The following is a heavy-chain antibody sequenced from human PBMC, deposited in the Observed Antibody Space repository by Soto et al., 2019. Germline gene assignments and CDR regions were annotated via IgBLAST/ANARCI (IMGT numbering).Heavy chain of an antibody. Sequence: PSETLSLTCTVSGGSISNYYCNWIRQPAGKGLEWIGSIYYSGSTYYNPSLKSRVTISVDTSKNQFSLKLSSVTAADTAVYYCARGGIYDILTCYYTPPHFDYWGQGTLVTVSS. CDR3: ARGGIYDILTCYYTPPHFDY. J-gene: IGHJ4*02. V-gene: IGHV4-59*04. D-gene: IGHD3-9*01. CDR1: GGSISNYY. CDR2: IYYSGST.